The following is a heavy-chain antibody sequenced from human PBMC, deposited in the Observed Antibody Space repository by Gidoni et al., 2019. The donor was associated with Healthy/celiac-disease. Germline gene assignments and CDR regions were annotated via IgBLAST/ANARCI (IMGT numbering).Heavy chain of an antibody. V-gene: IGHV3-30-3*01. Sequence: QVQLVESGGGAVQPGLSLRLSCAASDFTFSSYAMHWFRQAPGKGLEWVAAISYDGSSEYYADSVKGRFTISRDNSKNTLYLEMNSLRAEVMAVYYCAREDSSGPCDHWGQGILVTVSS. J-gene: IGHJ4*02. D-gene: IGHD3-22*01. CDR1: DFTFSSYA. CDR2: ISYDGSSE. CDR3: AREDSSGPCDH.